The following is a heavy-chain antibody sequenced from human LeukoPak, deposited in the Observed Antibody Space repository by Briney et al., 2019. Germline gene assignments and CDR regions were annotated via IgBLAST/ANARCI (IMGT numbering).Heavy chain of an antibody. CDR2: IIPIFGTA. CDR1: GGTFSSYA. V-gene: IGHV1-69*13. D-gene: IGHD3-10*01. J-gene: IGHJ6*03. CDR3: ARDIITMVRGVIIDYYYYMDV. Sequence: SVKVSCKASGGTFSSYAISWVRQAPGQGLEWMGGIIPIFGTANYAQKFQGRVTITADESTSTAYMELSSLRSKDTAVYYCARDIITMVRGVIIDYYYYMDVWGKGTTVTISS.